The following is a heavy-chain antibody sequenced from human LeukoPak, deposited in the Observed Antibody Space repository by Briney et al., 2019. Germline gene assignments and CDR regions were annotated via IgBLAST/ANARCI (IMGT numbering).Heavy chain of an antibody. Sequence: SETLSLTCTVSGGSISSYYWSWIRQPPGKGLEWIGYIYYSGSTNYNPSLKSRVTMSVDTSKKQFSLKLTSVTAADTALYYCARDHYNKSWYKYWGQGTLVTVSS. CDR2: IYYSGST. J-gene: IGHJ4*02. CDR3: ARDHYNKSWYKY. V-gene: IGHV4-4*08. D-gene: IGHD6-13*01. CDR1: GGSISSYY.